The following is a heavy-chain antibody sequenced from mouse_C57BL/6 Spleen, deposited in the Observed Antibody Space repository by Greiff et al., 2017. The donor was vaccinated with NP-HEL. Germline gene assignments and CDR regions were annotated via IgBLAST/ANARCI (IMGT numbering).Heavy chain of an antibody. V-gene: IGHV3-6*01. D-gene: IGHD1-1*01. CDR1: GYSITSGYY. J-gene: IGHJ2*01. CDR3: ARGGVITTVVD. Sequence: EVQLVESGPGLVKPSQSLSLTCSVTGYSITSGYYWNWIRQFPGNKLEWMGYISYDGSNNYNPSLKNRISITRDTSKNQFFLKLNSVTTEDTATYYCARGGVITTVVDWGQGTTLTVSS. CDR2: ISYDGSN.